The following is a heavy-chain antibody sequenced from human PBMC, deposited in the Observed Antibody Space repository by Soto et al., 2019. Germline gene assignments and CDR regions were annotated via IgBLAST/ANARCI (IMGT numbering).Heavy chain of an antibody. V-gene: IGHV3-30*18. J-gene: IGHJ1*01. CDR1: GFTFIRYG. D-gene: IGHD2-21*01. Sequence: RGSLRLSCTASGFTFIRYGMLWVLQAPGKGLEWVAVISYDGSNKYYADSVKGRFTISRDNSKNTLYLQMNSLRAEDTAVYYFAKPDLSYCGRGNLHPVAIRHW. CDR3: AKPDLSYCGRGNLHPVAIRH. CDR2: ISYDGSNK.